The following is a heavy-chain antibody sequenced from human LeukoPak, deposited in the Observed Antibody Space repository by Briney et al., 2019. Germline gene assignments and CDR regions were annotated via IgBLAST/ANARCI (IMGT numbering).Heavy chain of an antibody. CDR3: ARGLVWRFLLDSRRDSFDI. D-gene: IGHD3-16*01. Sequence: KPSETLSLTCAVYGGSFSGYYWSWIRQPPGKGLEWLGEISHSGTTTYNPSLKSRVTISVDTSKNQFSLKLRSVTAADTAVYYCARGLVWRFLLDSRRDSFDIWGQGTTITVSS. J-gene: IGHJ3*02. CDR2: ISHSGTT. CDR1: GGSFSGYY. V-gene: IGHV4-34*01.